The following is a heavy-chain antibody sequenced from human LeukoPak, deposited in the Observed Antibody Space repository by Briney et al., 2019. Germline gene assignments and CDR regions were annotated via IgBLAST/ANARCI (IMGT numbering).Heavy chain of an antibody. Sequence: SETLSLTCTVSGGSISSSSYYWGWIRQPPGKGLEWIGSIYYSGSTYYNPSLKSRVTISVDTSKNQFALKLSSVTAADTAVYYCARGYNILAGYYYFDNWGQGTQVTVSS. V-gene: IGHV4-39*06. CDR3: ARGYNILAGYYYFDN. CDR1: GGSISSSSYY. D-gene: IGHD3-9*01. J-gene: IGHJ4*02. CDR2: IYYSGST.